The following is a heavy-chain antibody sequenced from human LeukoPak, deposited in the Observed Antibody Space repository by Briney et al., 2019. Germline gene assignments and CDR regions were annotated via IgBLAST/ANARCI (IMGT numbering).Heavy chain of an antibody. CDR2: IYYSGST. D-gene: IGHD3-10*01. CDR3: ARLDYYGSGSVY. CDR1: GGSISSYY. V-gene: IGHV4-59*08. Sequence: SETLSLTCTVSGGSISSYYWSWIRQPPGKGLEWIGYIYYSGSTNYNPSLKSRVTISVDTSKNQFSLKLSSVTAADTAVYYCARLDYYGSGSVYWGQGTLVTVSS. J-gene: IGHJ4*02.